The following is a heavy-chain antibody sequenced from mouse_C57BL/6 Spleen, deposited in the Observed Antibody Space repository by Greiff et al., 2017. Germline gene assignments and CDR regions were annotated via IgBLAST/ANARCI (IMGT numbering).Heavy chain of an antibody. Sequence: VKLVESGAELVRPGTSVKMSCKASGYTFTNYWIGWAKQRPGHGLEWIGDIYPGGGYTNYNEKFKGKATLTADKSSSTAYMQFSSLTSEDSAIYYCARGGSYYAMDYWGQGTSVTVSS. CDR1: GYTFTNYW. V-gene: IGHV1-63*01. CDR3: ARGGSYYAMDY. CDR2: IYPGGGYT. J-gene: IGHJ4*01.